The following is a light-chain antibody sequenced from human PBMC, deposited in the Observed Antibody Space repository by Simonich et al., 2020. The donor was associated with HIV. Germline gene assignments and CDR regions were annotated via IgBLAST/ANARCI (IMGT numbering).Light chain of an antibody. J-gene: IGKJ2*01. CDR2: LGS. Sequence: DIVMTQSPLSLPVTTGEPASISCRSSQSLLHSNGYNYLDWYPQKPGQSPQLLIYLGSNRASGGPDRFSGSGSGTDFTLKISRVEAEDVGVYYCMQALQTPLYTFGQGTKLEIK. CDR1: QSLLHSNGYNY. CDR3: MQALQTPLYT. V-gene: IGKV2-28*01.